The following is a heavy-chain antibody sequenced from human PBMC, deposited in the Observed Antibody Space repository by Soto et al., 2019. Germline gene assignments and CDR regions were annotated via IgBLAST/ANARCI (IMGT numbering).Heavy chain of an antibody. CDR2: IDPSDSYT. CDR3: AGLLGIAAAGPGSTHRYYYYGMDG. D-gene: IGHD6-13*01. J-gene: IGHJ6*02. Sequence: PGESLKISCKGSGYSFTSYWISWVRQMPGKGLEWMGRIDPSDSYTNYSPSFQGHVTISADKSISTAYLQWSSLKASDTAMYYCAGLLGIAAAGPGSTHRYYYYGMDGWGQGTTVTVSS. V-gene: IGHV5-10-1*01. CDR1: GYSFTSYW.